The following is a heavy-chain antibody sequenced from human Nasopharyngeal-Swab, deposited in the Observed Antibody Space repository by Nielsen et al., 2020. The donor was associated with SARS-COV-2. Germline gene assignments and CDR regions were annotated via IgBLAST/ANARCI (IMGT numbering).Heavy chain of an antibody. CDR2: IDWDDDK. V-gene: IGHV2-70*11. J-gene: IGHJ6*01. CDR1: RFSLTTSGMC. D-gene: IGHD1-1*01. Sequence: SGPTLVHPTQPLTLPCTFSRFSLTTSGMCVTWLRQPPWKALEWLARIDWDDDKYYSTSLKTRLTISKDTSKNQVVLTMTNMDPVDTATYYCARIMYIRNGMDVWGQGTTVTVSS. CDR3: ARIMYIRNGMDV.